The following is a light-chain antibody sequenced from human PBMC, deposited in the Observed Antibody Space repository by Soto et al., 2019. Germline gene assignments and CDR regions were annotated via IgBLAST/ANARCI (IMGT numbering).Light chain of an antibody. CDR1: QSVGSN. CDR3: QQYNHWPPWT. V-gene: IGKV3D-15*01. Sequence: VMTQSPATLPVSLGGRVTLSCRASQSVGSNLAWYQQKPGQPPRLLIYEASNRETGVPTRFSGSGSGTEFTLTITSLQSEDFAVYYCQQYNHWPPWTFGQGTKVEIK. J-gene: IGKJ1*01. CDR2: EAS.